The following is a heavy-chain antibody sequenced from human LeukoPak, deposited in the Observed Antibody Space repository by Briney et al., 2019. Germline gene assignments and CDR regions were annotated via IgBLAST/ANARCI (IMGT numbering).Heavy chain of an antibody. D-gene: IGHD2-2*01. V-gene: IGHV4-39*01. Sequence: PSETLSLTCTVSGGSISSSSYYWGWIRQPPGKGLEWIGSIYYSGSTYYNPSLKSRVTISVDTSKNQFSLKLSSVTAADTAVYYCERSLAAIYWGQGTLVTVSS. CDR2: IYYSGST. J-gene: IGHJ4*02. CDR1: GGSISSSSYY. CDR3: ERSLAAIY.